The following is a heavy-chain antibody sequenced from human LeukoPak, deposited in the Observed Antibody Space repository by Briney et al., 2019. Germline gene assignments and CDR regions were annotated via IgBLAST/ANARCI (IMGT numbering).Heavy chain of an antibody. CDR2: INAGNGHT. CDR1: GYTFSGYA. D-gene: IGHD4-17*01. Sequence: ASVKVSCKASGYTFSGYAVQWVRQAPGQRLEWLGSINAGNGHTKYSQKFQGRVTITRDTSASTAYMELSSLRSEDTAVYYCAKARWTATATTYYLDYWGQGTLVTVSS. J-gene: IGHJ4*02. CDR3: AKARWTATATTYYLDY. V-gene: IGHV1-3*01.